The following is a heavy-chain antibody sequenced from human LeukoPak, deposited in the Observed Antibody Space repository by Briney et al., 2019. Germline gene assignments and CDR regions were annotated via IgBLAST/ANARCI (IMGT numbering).Heavy chain of an antibody. CDR3: ASHIIGYCSSTSCYELDY. V-gene: IGHV1-2*02. D-gene: IGHD2-2*01. J-gene: IGHJ4*02. CDR1: GYTFTGYY. Sequence: ASVKVSCKACGYTFTGYYMHWVRQAPGQGLEWMGWINPNSGGTNYAQKFQGRVTMTRDTSISTAYMELSRLRSDDTAVYYCASHIIGYCSSTSCYELDYWGQGTLVTVSS. CDR2: INPNSGGT.